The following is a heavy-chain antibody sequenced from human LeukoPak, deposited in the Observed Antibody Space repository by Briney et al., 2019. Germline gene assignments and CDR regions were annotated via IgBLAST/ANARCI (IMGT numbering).Heavy chain of an antibody. CDR1: GGTFSIYD. D-gene: IGHD1-26*01. CDR3: VKDLGIVGANRFDY. Sequence: GASVKVSCKSAGGTFSIYDISRGRQAPGQGLEWMGGIIPIFGTANYAQKFQGRVTITADESTSTAYMELRSLRSEDTAVDYCVKDLGIVGANRFDYWGQGTLVTVSS. V-gene: IGHV1-69*13. CDR2: IIPIFGTA. J-gene: IGHJ4*02.